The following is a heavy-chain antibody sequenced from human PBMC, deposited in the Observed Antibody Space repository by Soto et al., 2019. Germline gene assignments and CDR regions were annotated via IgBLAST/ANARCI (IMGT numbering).Heavy chain of an antibody. V-gene: IGHV3-74*03. D-gene: IGHD6-19*01. J-gene: IGHJ3*01. Sequence: HPGGSLRLSCAVSGFTFNTYWMHWVRQAPGKGLVWVSRIDPFGSATKYADSVEGRFTTSRDNAKNTLYLQMDFLAAEDTAVYYCGRVLKAAGWDNDDFDLWGQGTMVTVSS. CDR3: GRVLKAAGWDNDDFDL. CDR2: IDPFGSAT. CDR1: GFTFNTYW.